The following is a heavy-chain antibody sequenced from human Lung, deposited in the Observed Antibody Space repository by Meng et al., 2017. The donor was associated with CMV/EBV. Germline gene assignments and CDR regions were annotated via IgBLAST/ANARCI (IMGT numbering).Heavy chain of an antibody. Sequence: SQTLSLTXAVYGGSFSGYYWSWIRQPPGKGLEWIGEINHSGSTNYNPSLKSRVIISVDTSKNQFSLKLSSVTAADTAVYYCARSNIVVVVAATLGYYYYGMDVWGQGTTVXVSS. J-gene: IGHJ6*02. D-gene: IGHD2-15*01. CDR3: ARSNIVVVVAATLGYYYYGMDV. CDR2: INHSGST. V-gene: IGHV4-34*01. CDR1: GGSFSGYY.